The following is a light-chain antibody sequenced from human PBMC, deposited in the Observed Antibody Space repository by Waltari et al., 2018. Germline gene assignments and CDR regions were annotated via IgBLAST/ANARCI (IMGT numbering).Light chain of an antibody. V-gene: IGLV3-21*02. CDR3: QVWDSGSDHYV. CDR1: HLGRQN. J-gene: IGLJ1*01. Sequence: SYVLTQPPSVSVAPGQTARISCDGNHLGRQNVPWYQQKPGQAPVLVVYDDGDRPSGIPERFSGSNSGNTATLTISRVDAGDEADYYCQVWDSGSDHYVFGTVTKVTVL. CDR2: DDG.